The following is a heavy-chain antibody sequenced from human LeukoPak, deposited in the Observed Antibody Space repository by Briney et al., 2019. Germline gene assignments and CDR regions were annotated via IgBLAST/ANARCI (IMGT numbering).Heavy chain of an antibody. V-gene: IGHV3-23*01. D-gene: IGHD3-9*01. J-gene: IGHJ4*02. Sequence: GGSLRLSCAASGFTFSSYAMSWVRQAPGKELEWVSAISGSGGSTYYADSVKGRFTISRDNSKNTLYLQMNSLRAEDTAVYYCAKMGGYFDWLMAHFDYWGQGTLVTVSS. CDR1: GFTFSSYA. CDR3: AKMGGYFDWLMAHFDY. CDR2: ISGSGGST.